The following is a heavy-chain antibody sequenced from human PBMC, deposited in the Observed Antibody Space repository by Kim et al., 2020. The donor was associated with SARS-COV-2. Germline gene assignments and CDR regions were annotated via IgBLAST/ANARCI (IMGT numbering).Heavy chain of an antibody. CDR1: GFTFSSYA. Sequence: GGSLRLSCAASGFTFSSYALSWVRQAPGKGLEWVSGISGSGGSTYYADSVKGRFTISRDNSKNTLYLQMNSLRAEDTALYYCAKSAITLLLLSRWGQGTLVTVSS. CDR2: ISGSGGST. D-gene: IGHD1-26*01. J-gene: IGHJ4*02. V-gene: IGHV3-23*01. CDR3: AKSAITLLLLSR.